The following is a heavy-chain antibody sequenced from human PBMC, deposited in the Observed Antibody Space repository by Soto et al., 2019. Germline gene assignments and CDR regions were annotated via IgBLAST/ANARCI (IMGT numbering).Heavy chain of an antibody. D-gene: IGHD3-9*01. CDR3: ARAPRGDDIWTDYSSYICYGMDA. J-gene: IGHJ6*02. Sequence: GGSLRVSCAASGFTFSSYSMNWVRQAPGKGLEWVSSISSTSRYIYYADSVKGRVTISRDNAKNSLYLQMNSLRGEDTAVYYCARAPRGDDIWTDYSSYICYGMDAWGQGTTVTVTS. CDR1: GFTFSSYS. V-gene: IGHV3-21*01. CDR2: ISSTSRYI.